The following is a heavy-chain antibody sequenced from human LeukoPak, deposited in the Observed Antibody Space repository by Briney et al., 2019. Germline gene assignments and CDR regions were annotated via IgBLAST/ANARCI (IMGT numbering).Heavy chain of an antibody. Sequence: GGSLRLSCAASGFTFSNYWMSWVRQAPGKGVEWVANIKQDGSEKYYVDSVKGRFTISRDNAKNSLYLQMNSLRAEDTAVYYCARLRGYSGYDSFDYWGQGTLVTVSS. D-gene: IGHD5-12*01. CDR2: IKQDGSEK. V-gene: IGHV3-7*01. J-gene: IGHJ4*02. CDR1: GFTFSNYW. CDR3: ARLRGYSGYDSFDY.